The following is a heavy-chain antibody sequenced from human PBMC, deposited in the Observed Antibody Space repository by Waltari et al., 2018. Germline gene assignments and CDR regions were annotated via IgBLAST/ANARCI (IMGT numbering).Heavy chain of an antibody. J-gene: IGHJ4*02. V-gene: IGHV3-30-3*01. CDR1: GFTFSSYA. D-gene: IGHD6-19*01. CDR3: ARDFFGLSAVAGLSLGY. CDR2: ISYDGSNK. Sequence: QVQLVESGGGVVQPGRSLRLSCAASGFTFSSYAMHWVRQAPGKGLEWVAVISYDGSNKYYADSVKGRFTISRDNSKNTLYLQMNSLRAEDTAVYYCARDFFGLSAVAGLSLGYWGQGTLVTVSS.